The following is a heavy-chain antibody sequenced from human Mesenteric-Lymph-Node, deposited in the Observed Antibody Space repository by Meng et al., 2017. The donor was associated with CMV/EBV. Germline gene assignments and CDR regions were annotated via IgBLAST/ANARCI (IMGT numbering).Heavy chain of an antibody. CDR2: IYYSGNT. CDR1: GGSVSSGSYY. V-gene: IGHV4-61*01. CDR3: ARSYNSYYYYGMDV. J-gene: IGHJ6*02. Sequence: SQTLSLTCTVSGGSVSSGSYYWSWIRQPPGKGLEWIGYIYYSGNTNYNPSLKSRVTISVDTSKNQFSLKLSSVTAADTAVYYCARSYNSYYYYGMDVWGQGTTVTVSS. D-gene: IGHD1-20*01.